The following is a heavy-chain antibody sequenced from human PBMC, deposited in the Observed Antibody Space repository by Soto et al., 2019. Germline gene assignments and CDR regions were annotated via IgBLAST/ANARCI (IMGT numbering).Heavy chain of an antibody. Sequence: EVQLVETGGSLIQPGGSLRLSCAVSGFTVRSNYMSWVRQAPGKGLEWVSIIYSSGNTYYADSVKGRFTMSRDTSNNTVFLQMISLRAEVTAVYYCARVSSPFGYWGQGTLVTVSS. J-gene: IGHJ4*02. CDR3: ARVSSPFGY. CDR1: GFTVRSNY. V-gene: IGHV3-53*02. D-gene: IGHD3-16*01. CDR2: IYSSGNT.